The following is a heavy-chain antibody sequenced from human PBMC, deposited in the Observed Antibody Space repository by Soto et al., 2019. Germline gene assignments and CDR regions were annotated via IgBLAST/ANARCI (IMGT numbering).Heavy chain of an antibody. CDR3: ASERKFDFWRKGLDV. D-gene: IGHD3-3*01. Sequence: GASVKVSCKXSGYTFTSYDINWVRQAPGQGLEWLGWMDTNSGSIGYAQNFQGRVTITRNVSINTDHMELSSLRSEDTAVYYCASERKFDFWRKGLDVWGQGTTVTVSS. J-gene: IGHJ6*02. CDR2: MDTNSGSI. V-gene: IGHV1-8*01. CDR1: GYTFTSYD.